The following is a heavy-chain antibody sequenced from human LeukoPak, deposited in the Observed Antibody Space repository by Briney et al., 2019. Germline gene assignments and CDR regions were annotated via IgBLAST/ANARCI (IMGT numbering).Heavy chain of an antibody. CDR3: ARPAYTAAYDL. J-gene: IGHJ3*01. Sequence: PGGSLRLSCAASGFTFSTYWMTWVHQAPGKGLEWVANMKGDGSEIHYVDSVKGRFTISRDNAKNSLYLQMNSLRAEDTAVYYCARPAYTAAYDLWGQRTMVTVSS. D-gene: IGHD3-16*01. V-gene: IGHV3-7*01. CDR2: MKGDGSEI. CDR1: GFTFSTYW.